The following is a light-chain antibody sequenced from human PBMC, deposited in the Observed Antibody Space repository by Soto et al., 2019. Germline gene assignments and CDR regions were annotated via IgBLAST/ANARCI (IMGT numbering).Light chain of an antibody. Sequence: EIVLTQSPATLSVSPGERATLSCRASQSVSSNLAWYQQKPGQAPRLLIYGASTRATGVPARFSGSGSGTEFTLTISSLQSEDFALYYCQHYNNWPPLTFGGGTKV. CDR3: QHYNNWPPLT. CDR2: GAS. CDR1: QSVSSN. J-gene: IGKJ4*01. V-gene: IGKV3-15*01.